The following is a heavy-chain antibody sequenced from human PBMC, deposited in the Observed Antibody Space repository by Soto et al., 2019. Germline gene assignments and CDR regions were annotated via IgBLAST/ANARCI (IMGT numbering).Heavy chain of an antibody. CDR2: IIPFLGVT. V-gene: IGHV1-69*02. Sequence: QVHLVQSGAEVKKPGSSVKVSCKASGGTFSPYTINWVRQAPGQGLEWMGRIIPFLGVTNHSQKFKDRVTITADKSTSTAYLEFRSLRSEDTAAYYCTSDWDSSVSTWEFGGHWWQGNLVTVSS. D-gene: IGHD3-10*01. CDR3: TSDWDSSVSTWEFGGH. J-gene: IGHJ4*02. CDR1: GGTFSPYT.